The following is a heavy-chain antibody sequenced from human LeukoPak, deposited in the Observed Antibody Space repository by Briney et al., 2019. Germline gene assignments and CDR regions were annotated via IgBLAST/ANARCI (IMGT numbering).Heavy chain of an antibody. Sequence: PSETLSLTCTVSGGSIGAYYWSWIRQPPGKGLEWIGYIYYSGITKYNPSLKSRVTISVDTSKNEFSLKLNSVTTVDTAVYYCARERGSGWTHFDYWGQGTLVTVSS. J-gene: IGHJ4*02. CDR3: ARERGSGWTHFDY. CDR1: GGSIGAYY. V-gene: IGHV4-59*01. D-gene: IGHD6-19*01. CDR2: IYYSGIT.